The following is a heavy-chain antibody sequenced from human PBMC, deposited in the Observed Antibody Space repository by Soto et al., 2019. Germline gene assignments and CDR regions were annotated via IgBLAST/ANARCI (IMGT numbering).Heavy chain of an antibody. CDR2: IIPIFGTA. Sequence: QVQLVQSGAEVKKPGSSVKVSCKASGGTFSSYAISWVRQAPGQGLEWMGGIIPIFGTANYAQKFQGRVTITADXXTXIXXMELSSLRSEDTAVYYCARSRGAMGPVYYYYGMDVWGQGTTVTVSS. CDR1: GGTFSSYA. D-gene: IGHD5-18*01. CDR3: ARSRGAMGPVYYYYGMDV. V-gene: IGHV1-69*12. J-gene: IGHJ6*02.